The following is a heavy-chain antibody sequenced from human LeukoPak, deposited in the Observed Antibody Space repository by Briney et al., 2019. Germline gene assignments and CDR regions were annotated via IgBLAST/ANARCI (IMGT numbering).Heavy chain of an antibody. CDR3: ARERWVFYDFWSGYYY. Sequence: GSLRLSCAASGFTFSSYSMNWVRQAPGKGLEWVSSTSSSSSYIYYADSVKGRFTISRDNAKNSLYLQMNSLRAEDTAVYYCARERWVFYDFWSGYYYWGQGTLVTVSS. CDR1: GFTFSSYS. CDR2: TSSSSSYI. V-gene: IGHV3-21*01. D-gene: IGHD3-3*01. J-gene: IGHJ4*02.